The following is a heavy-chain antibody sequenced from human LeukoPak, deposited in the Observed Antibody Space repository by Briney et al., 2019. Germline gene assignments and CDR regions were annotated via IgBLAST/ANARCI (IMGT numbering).Heavy chain of an antibody. CDR2: ISSSSSTI. J-gene: IGHJ4*02. D-gene: IGHD3-3*01. CDR3: ARDQGFWSGYYRTFDY. V-gene: IGHV3-11*04. Sequence: GGSLRLSCAASGFTFSDYYMSWIRQAPGKGLEWVSYISSSSSTIYYADSVKGRFTISRDNAKNSLYLQMNSLRAEDTAVYYCARDQGFWSGYYRTFDYWGQGTLVTVSS. CDR1: GFTFSDYY.